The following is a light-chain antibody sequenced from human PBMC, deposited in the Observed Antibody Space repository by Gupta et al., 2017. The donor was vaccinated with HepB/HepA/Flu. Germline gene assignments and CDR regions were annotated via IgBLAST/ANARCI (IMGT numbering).Light chain of an antibody. V-gene: IGKV1-39*01. CDR2: SAS. Sequence: DIQMTESPASLSASVGDRVTLSCRASQNIHTYLNWYQHKPGKAPSLLVYSASILQAGVPSRFTGSGSGTTFTLTILGLQAEDAATYYCQQSFITPLTFGGGTKVQIE. CDR3: QQSFITPLT. J-gene: IGKJ4*01. CDR1: QNIHTY.